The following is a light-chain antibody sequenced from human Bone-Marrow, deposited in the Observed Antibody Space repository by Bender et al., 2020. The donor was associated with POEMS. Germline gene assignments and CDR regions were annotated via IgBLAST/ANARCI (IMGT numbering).Light chain of an antibody. CDR2: EVS. CDR1: RTDVGNYDY. J-gene: IGLJ1*01. V-gene: IGLV2-8*01. CDR3: SSYAGSNNLGV. Sequence: QSALTQPPSASGSPGQSVTISCTGTRTDVGNYDYVSWYQQHPGKAPKLMIYEVSKRPAGVPDRFSGSNSGNTASLTVYGLQAEDEADYYCSSYAGSNNLGVFGTGTKVTVL.